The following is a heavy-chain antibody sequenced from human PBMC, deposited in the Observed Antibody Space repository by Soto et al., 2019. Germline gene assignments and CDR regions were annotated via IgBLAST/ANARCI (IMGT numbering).Heavy chain of an antibody. D-gene: IGHD5-18*01. CDR1: GFTFSSYA. CDR3: GKDPVREEDAAMATAPGYYFDY. CDR2: IVGSGTRT. Sequence: GGSLRLSCAASGFTFSSYAMSWVRQAPGKGLEWVSLIVGSGTRTYYADSVKGRFTISRDNSKSTLYLQMNSLRAGDTAVYYCGKDPVREEDAAMATAPGYYFDYWGQGTLVPVSS. J-gene: IGHJ4*02. V-gene: IGHV3-23*01.